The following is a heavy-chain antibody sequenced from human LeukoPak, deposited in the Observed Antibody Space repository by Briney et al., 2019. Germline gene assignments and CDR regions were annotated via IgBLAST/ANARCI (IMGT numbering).Heavy chain of an antibody. J-gene: IGHJ3*02. CDR1: GFTFSTYA. Sequence: GGPLRLSCAASGFTFSTYAMNWVRQAPGRGLEWVSVISGSGGITHYADSVKGRFTISRDNFKNMLYLQTNSLRVEDTAVYYCAKDLDWGDAFDIWGQGTMVTVSS. CDR3: AKDLDWGDAFDI. CDR2: ISGSGGIT. D-gene: IGHD3-9*01. V-gene: IGHV3-23*01.